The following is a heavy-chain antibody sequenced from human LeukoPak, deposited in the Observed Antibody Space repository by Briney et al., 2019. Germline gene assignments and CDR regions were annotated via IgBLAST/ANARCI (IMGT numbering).Heavy chain of an antibody. Sequence: SETLSLTCTVSGGSISSCYWSWIRQPAGKGLEWIGRIYTSGSTNYNPSLKSRVTMSVDTSKNQFSLKLSSVTAADTAVYYCARDSHVDTAHYWFDPWGQGTLVTVSS. CDR2: IYTSGST. J-gene: IGHJ5*02. CDR3: ARDSHVDTAHYWFDP. V-gene: IGHV4-4*07. D-gene: IGHD5-18*01. CDR1: GGSISSCY.